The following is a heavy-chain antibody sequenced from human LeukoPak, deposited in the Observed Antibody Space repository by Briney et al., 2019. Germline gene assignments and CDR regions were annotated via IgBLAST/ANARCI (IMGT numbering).Heavy chain of an antibody. Sequence: GGSLRLSCAASGFTFSSYSMSWVRQAPGKGLEWVSYISSSSSTIYYADSVKGRFTISRDNAKNSLYLQMNSLRDEDTAVYYCARNRITMVRGVIIYFDYWGQGTLVTVSS. D-gene: IGHD3-10*01. J-gene: IGHJ4*02. CDR1: GFTFSSYS. V-gene: IGHV3-48*02. CDR2: ISSSSSTI. CDR3: ARNRITMVRGVIIYFDY.